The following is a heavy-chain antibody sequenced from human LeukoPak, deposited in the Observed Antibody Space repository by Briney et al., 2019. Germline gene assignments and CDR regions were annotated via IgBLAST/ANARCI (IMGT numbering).Heavy chain of an antibody. CDR2: LSGSGITT. J-gene: IGHJ4*01. D-gene: IGHD6-19*01. CDR3: AKGIYGSGWSYFDY. V-gene: IGHV3-23*01. Sequence: GGSLRLSCAASGFTFSNSAMSWVRQAPGKGLEWVSTLSGSGITTYYADSVKGRFTISRDNSKNTLYLQMISLRAEDTAVYYCAKGIYGSGWSYFDYWGHGTLVTVSS. CDR1: GFTFSNSA.